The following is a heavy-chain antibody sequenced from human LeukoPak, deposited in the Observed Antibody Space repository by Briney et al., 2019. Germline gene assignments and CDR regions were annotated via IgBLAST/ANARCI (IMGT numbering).Heavy chain of an antibody. CDR1: GGSLSHYY. J-gene: IGHJ5*02. Sequence: KPSETLSPTCAVYGGSLSHYYWSWIRQPPGKGLEWIGEINHSGSTNYNPSLKSRVTISVDMTKNQFSLELTSVTAADTAVNYCARGPASGSNFAWFDPWGQGTLVTVSS. D-gene: IGHD3-10*01. V-gene: IGHV4-34*01. CDR2: INHSGST. CDR3: ARGPASGSNFAWFDP.